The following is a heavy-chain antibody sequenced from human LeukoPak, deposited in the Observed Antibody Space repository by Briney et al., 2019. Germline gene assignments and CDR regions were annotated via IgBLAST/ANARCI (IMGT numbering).Heavy chain of an antibody. CDR2: INPSGGST. CDR1: GYTFTSYG. J-gene: IGHJ5*02. V-gene: IGHV1-46*01. CDR3: ARSSWYSRFDP. Sequence: ASVKVSCKASGYTFTSYGISWVRQAPGQGLEWMGIINPSGGSTSYAQKFQGRVTMTRDTSTSTVYMELSSLRSEDTAVYYCARSSWYSRFDPWGQGTLVTVSS. D-gene: IGHD6-13*01.